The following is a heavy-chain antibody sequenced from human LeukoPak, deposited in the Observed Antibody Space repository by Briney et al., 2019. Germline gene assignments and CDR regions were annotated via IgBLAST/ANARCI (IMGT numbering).Heavy chain of an antibody. J-gene: IGHJ4*02. CDR3: AGTYCSGARCHLGY. V-gene: IGHV3-23*01. CDR1: GFTFSSYA. Sequence: GGSLRLSCAASGFTFSSYAMSWVRQAPGKGLEWVSAISGSGGSTYYADSVKGRFTISRDNSKNTLYLQMNSLRAEDTAVYYCAGTYCSGARCHLGYWGQGTLVIVSS. CDR2: ISGSGGST. D-gene: IGHD2-15*01.